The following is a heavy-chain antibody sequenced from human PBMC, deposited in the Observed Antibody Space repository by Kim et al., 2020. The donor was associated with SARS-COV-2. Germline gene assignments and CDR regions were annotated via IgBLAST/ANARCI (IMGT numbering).Heavy chain of an antibody. CDR1: GLTFTSYS. CDR3: ARGLKLSGPGSYYYYGM. D-gene: IGHD3-10*01. Sequence: GGSLRLSCTASGLTFTSYSMNWFRQAPGKGLEWVSSISGSAEYIFHADSVKGRFTISRDNAKNSLYLQVNILRAEDTAVYYCARGLKLSGPGSYYYYGM. J-gene: IGHJ6*01. CDR2: ISGSAEYI. V-gene: IGHV3-21*01.